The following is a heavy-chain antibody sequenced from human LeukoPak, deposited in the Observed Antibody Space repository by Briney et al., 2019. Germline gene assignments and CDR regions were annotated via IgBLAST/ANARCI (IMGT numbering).Heavy chain of an antibody. Sequence: PGGSLRLSCAASGFTFSSYAVSWVRQAPGKGLEWVSAISGSGGSTYYADSVKGRFTISRDNSKNTLYLQMNSLRAEDTAVYYCAKDRSRTLHYDFWSAAPLDVWGKGTTVTVSS. CDR3: AKDRSRTLHYDFWSAAPLDV. V-gene: IGHV3-23*01. J-gene: IGHJ6*04. CDR1: GFTFSSYA. CDR2: ISGSGGST. D-gene: IGHD3-3*01.